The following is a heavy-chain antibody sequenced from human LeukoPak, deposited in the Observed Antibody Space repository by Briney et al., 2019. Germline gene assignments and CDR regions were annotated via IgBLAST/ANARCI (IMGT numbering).Heavy chain of an antibody. CDR1: GFTFSSYG. Sequence: GGSLRLSCAASGFTFSSYGMHWVRQAPGKGLEWVAVISYDGSNKYYADSVKGRFTISRDNSKNTLYLQMNSLRAEDTAVYYRANPGGYSSGWTPFDYWGQGTLVTVSP. D-gene: IGHD6-19*01. J-gene: IGHJ4*02. V-gene: IGHV3-30*18. CDR3: ANPGGYSSGWTPFDY. CDR2: ISYDGSNK.